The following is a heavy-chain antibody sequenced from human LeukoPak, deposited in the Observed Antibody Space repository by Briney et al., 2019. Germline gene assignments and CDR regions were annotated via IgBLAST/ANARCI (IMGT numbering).Heavy chain of an antibody. Sequence: GGSLRLSCAASGFTFSSYGMHWVRQAPGKGLEWVAFIRYDGSNKYYADSVKGRFTISRDNSKNTLYLQMNSLRAEDTAVYYCAKGSYDFWSGLTDYWGQGTLVTVSS. CDR1: GFTFSSYG. CDR2: IRYDGSNK. V-gene: IGHV3-30*02. J-gene: IGHJ4*02. CDR3: AKGSYDFWSGLTDY. D-gene: IGHD3-3*01.